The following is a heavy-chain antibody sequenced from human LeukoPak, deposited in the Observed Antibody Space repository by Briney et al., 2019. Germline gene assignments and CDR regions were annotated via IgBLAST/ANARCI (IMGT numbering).Heavy chain of an antibody. CDR3: ARGCSGSHHFDS. CDR1: GFTFSNYA. CDR2: ISYDGSNK. D-gene: IGHD3-10*02. Sequence: PGGSLRLSCAASGFTFSNYAMHWVRQAPGKGLEWVAIISYDGSNKYYADSVKGRFTISRDNSKNTLYLQMNSLRAGDTAVYYCARGCSGSHHFDSWGQGTLVTVPS. V-gene: IGHV3-30*04. J-gene: IGHJ4*02.